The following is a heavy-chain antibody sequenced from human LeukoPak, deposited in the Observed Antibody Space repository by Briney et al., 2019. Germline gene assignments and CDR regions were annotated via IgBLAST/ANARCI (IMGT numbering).Heavy chain of an antibody. CDR3: AGEDLEYYDFWSGYFARTYGMDV. V-gene: IGHV4-59*01. J-gene: IGHJ6*02. D-gene: IGHD3-3*01. CDR2: IYYSGST. CDR1: GGSISSYY. Sequence: SSETLSLTCTVSGGSISSYYWSWIRQPPGKGLEWIGYIYYSGSTNYNPSLKSRVTISVDTSKNQFSLKLSSVTAADTAVYYCAGEDLEYYDFWSGYFARTYGMDVWGQGTTVTVSS.